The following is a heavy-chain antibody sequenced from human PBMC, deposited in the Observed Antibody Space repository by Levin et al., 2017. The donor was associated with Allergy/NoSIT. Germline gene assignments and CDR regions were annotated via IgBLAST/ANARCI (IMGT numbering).Heavy chain of an antibody. V-gene: IGHV3-23*01. CDR2: ITGGGSDT. D-gene: IGHD1-1*01. CDR3: AKKQGGTSGFSFDV. Sequence: GGSLRLSCAASGFSFSDYAMTWVRQAPGKGLEWVSVITGGGSDTYYGDSVMGRFTVSRDNSKNTLYLEMSSLRAEDTAVYYCAKKQGGTSGFSFDVWGQGTMVTVSS. J-gene: IGHJ3*01. CDR1: GFSFSDYA.